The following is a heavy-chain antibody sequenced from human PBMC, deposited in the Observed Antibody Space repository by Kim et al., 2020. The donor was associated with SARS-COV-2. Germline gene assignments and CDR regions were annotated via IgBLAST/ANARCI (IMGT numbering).Heavy chain of an antibody. D-gene: IGHD2-2*01. CDR2: IIPIFGTA. Sequence: SVKVSCKASGGTFSSYAISWVRQAPGQGLEWMGGIIPIFGTANYAQKFQGRVTITADESTSTAYMELSSLRSEDTAVYYCARVLLVVVPAASSRVGYYYGMDVWGQGTTVTVSS. V-gene: IGHV1-69*13. CDR1: GGTFSSYA. CDR3: ARVLLVVVPAASSRVGYYYGMDV. J-gene: IGHJ6*02.